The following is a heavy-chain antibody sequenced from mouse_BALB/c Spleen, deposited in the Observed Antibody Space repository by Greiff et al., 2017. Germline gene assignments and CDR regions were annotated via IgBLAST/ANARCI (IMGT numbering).Heavy chain of an antibody. Sequence: EVKLMESGGGLVQPGGSLNLSCAASGFDFSRYWMSWARQAPGKGQEWIGEINPGSSTINYTPSLKDKFIISRDNAKNTLYLQMSKVRSEDTALYYCARLGNGYAMDYWGQGTSVTVSS. CDR2: INPGSSTI. J-gene: IGHJ4*01. CDR3: ARLGNGYAMDY. V-gene: IGHV4-2*02. CDR1: GFDFSRYW.